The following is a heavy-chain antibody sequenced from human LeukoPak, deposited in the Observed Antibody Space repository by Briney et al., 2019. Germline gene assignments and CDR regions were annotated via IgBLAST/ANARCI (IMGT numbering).Heavy chain of an antibody. V-gene: IGHV3-23*01. CDR1: GFTFSSHA. D-gene: IGHD3-22*01. CDR2: ISGPGGST. J-gene: IGHJ4*02. CDR3: AKTPTDYYDSSGYYPQFEF. Sequence: TGGSLRLSCAASGFTFSSHAMSWVRQAPGKGLEWVSAISGPGGSTYYADSVKGRFIISRDNSKNTLFLQMNSLRAEDTAFYHCAKTPTDYYDSSGYYPQFEFWGQGILVSVSS.